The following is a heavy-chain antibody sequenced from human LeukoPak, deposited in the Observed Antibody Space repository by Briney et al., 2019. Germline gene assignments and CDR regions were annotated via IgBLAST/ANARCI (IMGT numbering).Heavy chain of an antibody. D-gene: IGHD3-3*01. CDR2: INSDGSST. CDR3: ARSGGVLRFLEWLLEY. CDR1: GFTFSSYW. V-gene: IGHV3-74*01. Sequence: GGSLRLSCAASGFTFSSYWMHWVRQAPGKGLVWVSRINSDGSSTSYADSVKGRFTISRDNAKNTLYLQMNSLRAEDTAVYCCARSGGVLRFLEWLLEYWGQGTLVTVSS. J-gene: IGHJ4*02.